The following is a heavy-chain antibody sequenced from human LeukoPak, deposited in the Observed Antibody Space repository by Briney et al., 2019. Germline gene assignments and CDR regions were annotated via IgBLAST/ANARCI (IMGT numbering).Heavy chain of an antibody. CDR1: GGSFSGYY. CDR3: ARVRYYYDSSGYTSGRSEDY. CDR2: INHSGST. J-gene: IGHJ4*02. D-gene: IGHD3-22*01. Sequence: XETLSLTCAVYGGSFSGYYWSWIRQPPGKGLEWIGEINHSGSTNYNPSLKSRVTISVDTSKNQFSLKLSSVTAADTAVYYCARVRYYYDSSGYTSGRSEDYGGQGTLVTVSS. V-gene: IGHV4-34*01.